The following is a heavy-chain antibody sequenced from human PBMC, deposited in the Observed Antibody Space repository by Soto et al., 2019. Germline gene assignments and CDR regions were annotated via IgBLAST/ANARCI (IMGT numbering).Heavy chain of an antibody. CDR3: ARGPPLRIVTFYYFYYMDV. Sequence: KVSCKASGYTFTNYAIHWVRQAPGESLEWMGWINAGNGNTQYSQIFQDRVTITRDTFASTVYMELSSLRSEDMAIYYCARGPPLRIVTFYYFYYMDVWGTGTPVTVSS. CDR2: INAGNGNT. J-gene: IGHJ6*03. V-gene: IGHV1-3*01. D-gene: IGHD3-22*01. CDR1: GYTFTNYA.